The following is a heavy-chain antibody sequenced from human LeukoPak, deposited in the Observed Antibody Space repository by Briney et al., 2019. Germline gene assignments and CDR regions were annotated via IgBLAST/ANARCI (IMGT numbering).Heavy chain of an antibody. CDR3: ARDRWGSGTGGFDY. J-gene: IGHJ4*02. CDR1: GFTFSNYW. V-gene: IGHV3-7*01. D-gene: IGHD3-10*01. CDR2: IKQDGSEK. Sequence: GGSLRLSCAASGFTFSNYWMNWVRQAPGKGQEWVANIKQDGSEKYYVDSVQGRFTISRDNTKNSLYLQMNSLRAEDTAVYYCARDRWGSGTGGFDYWGQGTLVTVSS.